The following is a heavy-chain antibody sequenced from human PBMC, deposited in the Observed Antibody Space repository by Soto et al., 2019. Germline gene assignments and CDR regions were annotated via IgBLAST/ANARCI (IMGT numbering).Heavy chain of an antibody. CDR3: VRGRSDSIMDV. J-gene: IGHJ6*02. CDR2: ISSSRATI. V-gene: IGHV3-48*02. D-gene: IGHD2-15*01. Sequence: GGSLRLSCAGSGFTLKSFSMNWVRQAPGKGLEWVSYISSSRATIYYADSVKGRFTISRDDAKNSLYLQMNSLRDDDRAVYYCVRGRSDSIMDVWGQGTTVTVSS. CDR1: GFTLKSFS.